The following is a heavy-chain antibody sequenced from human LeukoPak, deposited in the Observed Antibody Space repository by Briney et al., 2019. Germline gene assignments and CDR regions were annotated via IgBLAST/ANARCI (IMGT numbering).Heavy chain of an antibody. CDR3: AKDPFRFTSRSGAYYFDY. Sequence: PGGSLRLSCAASGFTFSSYAMSWVRQVPGKGLEWVSAIGGAGGSTYYADSVRGRFTISRDDSKNTLYLQMNGLRAEDTAVYFCAKDPFRFTSRSGAYYFDYWGQGTLVTVSS. D-gene: IGHD6-13*01. CDR1: GFTFSSYA. J-gene: IGHJ4*02. V-gene: IGHV3-23*01. CDR2: IGGAGGST.